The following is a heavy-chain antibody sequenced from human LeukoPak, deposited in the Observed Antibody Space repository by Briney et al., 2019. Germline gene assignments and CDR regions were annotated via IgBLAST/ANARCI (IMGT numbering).Heavy chain of an antibody. CDR1: GFTFSSYG. J-gene: IGHJ6*02. CDR3: ARVGSTSLNRYGMDV. D-gene: IGHD2-2*01. Sequence: PGGSLRLSCAASGFTFSSYGMHWVRQSPGKGLEWVTVISYDGSNKYYADSVKGRFTISRDNAKNSLYLQMNSLRAEDTAVYYCARVGSTSLNRYGMDVWGQGTTVTVSS. V-gene: IGHV3-30*03. CDR2: ISYDGSNK.